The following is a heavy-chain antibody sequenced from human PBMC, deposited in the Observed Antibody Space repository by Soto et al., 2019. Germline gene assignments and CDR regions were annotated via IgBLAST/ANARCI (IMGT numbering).Heavy chain of an antibody. CDR3: ARTTVTASYYYMDV. Sequence: ASVKVSCKASGHTFTNYGFTWVRQAPGQGLEWLGWISTYNGNTKYAQKVQGRLTMTTDTSTSTANMELTSLRSDDTALYYCARTTVTASYYYMDVWGKGSTVTAP. V-gene: IGHV1-18*01. J-gene: IGHJ6*03. CDR2: ISTYNGNT. D-gene: IGHD4-17*01. CDR1: GHTFTNYG.